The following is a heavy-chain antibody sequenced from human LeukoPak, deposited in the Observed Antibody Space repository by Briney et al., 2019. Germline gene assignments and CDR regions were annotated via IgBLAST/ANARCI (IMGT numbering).Heavy chain of an antibody. CDR1: GDSVSSDTAA. CDR2: TYYRSQWGH. J-gene: IGHJ4*02. V-gene: IGHV6-1*01. D-gene: IGHD6-13*01. Sequence: SQTLSLTCAISGDSVSSDTAAWNWIRQSPSRGLEWLGRTYYRSQWGHDFAFFLKNRIRVDADTSRNQFSLHLNSVTPEDTAIYYCTRQPDQQPASFDSWGQGTLVTVSS. CDR3: TRQPDQQPASFDS.